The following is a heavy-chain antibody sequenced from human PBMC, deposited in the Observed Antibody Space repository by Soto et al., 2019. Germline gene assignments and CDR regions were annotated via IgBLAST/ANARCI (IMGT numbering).Heavy chain of an antibody. CDR1: GFMFSSYG. CDR3: AKDRGDYYDSTGYYSSLTDY. V-gene: IGHV3-30*18. D-gene: IGHD3-22*01. CDR2: ISYDGSNK. J-gene: IGHJ4*02. Sequence: PGGSLRLSCAASGFMFSSYGMHWVRQTPGKGLEWVAVISYDGSNKYYGDSVKGRFTISRDNSKNTVYLEMNSLRAEDTAVYYCAKDRGDYYDSTGYYSSLTDYCGQGTLVTVSS.